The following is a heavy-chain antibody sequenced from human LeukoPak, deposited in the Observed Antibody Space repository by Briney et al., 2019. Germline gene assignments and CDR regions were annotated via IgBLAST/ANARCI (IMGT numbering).Heavy chain of an antibody. CDR1: GGSISSYY. V-gene: IGHV4-59*01. Sequence: SETLSLTCTVSGGSISSYYWSWIRQPPGKGLEWIGYIYYSGSTNYNPSLKSRVTISVDTSKNQFSLRLSSVTAADTAVYYCARVGGLGGGVVNPERLYSQHWGQGTLVTVSS. CDR2: IYYSGST. CDR3: ARVGGLGGGVVNPERLYSQH. D-gene: IGHD3-16*01. J-gene: IGHJ1*01.